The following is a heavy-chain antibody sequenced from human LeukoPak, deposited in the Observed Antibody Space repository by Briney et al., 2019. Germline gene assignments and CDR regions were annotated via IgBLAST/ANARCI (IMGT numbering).Heavy chain of an antibody. V-gene: IGHV4-34*01. D-gene: IGHD6-13*01. CDR3: ARTFHSSWYAFHFDY. Sequence: SETLSLTCAVYGGSFSGYYWSWIRQPPGKGLEWIGEINHSGSTNYNPSLKSRVTISVDTSKNQFSLKLSSVTAADTAVYYCARTFHSSWYAFHFDYWGQGTLVTVSS. J-gene: IGHJ4*02. CDR2: INHSGST. CDR1: GGSFSGYY.